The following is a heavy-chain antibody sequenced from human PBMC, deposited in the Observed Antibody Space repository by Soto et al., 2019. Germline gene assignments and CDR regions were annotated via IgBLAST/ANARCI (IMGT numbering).Heavy chain of an antibody. CDR3: ARDGLHHPGSGSNSTPGWHNGMGV. CDR1: GFTFSSYA. J-gene: IGHJ6*01. Sequence: GVSLRLSCAASGFTFSSYAMSCVLQAPGKGLQRISAISGRVGSTYYADSVKGRFTISRDNSKNMLYLQMDSLRAEDTDVYYCARDGLHHPGSGSNSTPGWHNGMGVCGQVNTVTVSS. V-gene: IGHV3-23*01. D-gene: IGHD3-10*01. CDR2: ISGRVGST.